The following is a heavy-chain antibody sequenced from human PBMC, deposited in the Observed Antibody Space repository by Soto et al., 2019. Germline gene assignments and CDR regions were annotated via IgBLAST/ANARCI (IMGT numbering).Heavy chain of an antibody. V-gene: IGHV4-39*01. D-gene: IGHD3-10*01. CDR2: IYYRGST. CDR3: ARLYGSGRLGGVY. J-gene: IGHJ4*02. Sequence: QVQLQESGPGLVKPAETLSLTCIVSGGSISTDNYYWAWIRQHPGKGLEWIGSIYYRGSTNYNPTLKSRVTLSVDKSMNQFSMKLTSVYAADTAVYYCARLYGSGRLGGVYWGQGPLVSVSS. CDR1: GGSISTDNYY.